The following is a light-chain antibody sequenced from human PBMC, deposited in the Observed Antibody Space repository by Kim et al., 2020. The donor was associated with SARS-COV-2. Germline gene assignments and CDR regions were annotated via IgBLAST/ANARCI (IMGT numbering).Light chain of an antibody. CDR2: QAF. CDR3: QQYKTYPWT. Sequence: DIQLTQSPVTLSASVGDRLTITCRASQSPGKWLAWYQLRPGQAPKLLIYQAFTLQSGVPSRFSGGGSGTELTLTISSLVPDDSATYYCQQYKTYPWTFGQGTKVDIK. J-gene: IGKJ1*01. V-gene: IGKV1-5*03. CDR1: QSPGKW.